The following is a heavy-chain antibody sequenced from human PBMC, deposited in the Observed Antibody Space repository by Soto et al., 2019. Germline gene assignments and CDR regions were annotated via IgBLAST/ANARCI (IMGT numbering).Heavy chain of an antibody. CDR2: ISYDGSNK. J-gene: IGHJ6*02. CDR3: AKDLYSSSAYYYGMDV. V-gene: IGHV3-30*18. Sequence: PGGSLRLSCAASGFTFSSYGMHWVRQAPGKGLEWVAVISYDGSNKYYADSVKGRFTISRDNSKNTLYLQMNSLRAEDTAVYYCAKDLYSSSAYYYGMDVWGQGTTVTVSS. CDR1: GFTFSSYG. D-gene: IGHD6-6*01.